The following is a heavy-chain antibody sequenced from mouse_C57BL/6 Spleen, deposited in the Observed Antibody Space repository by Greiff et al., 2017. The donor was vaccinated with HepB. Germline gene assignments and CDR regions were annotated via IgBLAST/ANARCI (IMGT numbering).Heavy chain of an antibody. J-gene: IGHJ4*01. V-gene: IGHV1-39*01. D-gene: IGHD1-1*01. CDR3: AKPTVVAGDAMDY. CDR1: GYSFTDYN. CDR2: INPNYGTT. Sequence: VQLKQSGPELVKPGASVKISCKASGYSFTDYNMNWVKQSNGKSLEWIGVINPNYGTTSYNQKFKGKATLTVDQSSSTAYMQLNSLTSEDSAVYYCAKPTVVAGDAMDYWGQGTSVTVSS.